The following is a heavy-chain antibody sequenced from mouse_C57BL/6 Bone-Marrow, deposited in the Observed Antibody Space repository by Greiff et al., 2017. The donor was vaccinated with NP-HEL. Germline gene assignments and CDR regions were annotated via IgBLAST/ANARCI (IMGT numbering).Heavy chain of an antibody. J-gene: IGHJ4*01. CDR1: GFTFSSYA. CDR2: ISSGGDYI. D-gene: IGHD1-1*01. Sequence: EVKLMESGEGLVKPGGSLKLSCAASGFTFSSYAMSWVRQTPETRLEWVAYISSGGDYIYYADTVKGRFTISRDNARNTLYLQMSSLKSEDTAMYYCTRDRYYGTPYYAMDYWGQGTSVTVSS. CDR3: TRDRYYGTPYYAMDY. V-gene: IGHV5-9-1*02.